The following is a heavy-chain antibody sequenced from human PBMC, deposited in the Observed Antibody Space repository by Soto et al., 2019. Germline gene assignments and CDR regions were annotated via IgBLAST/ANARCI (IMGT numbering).Heavy chain of an antibody. CDR1: GFTFSDYY. CDR3: ARDCGGGSYAY. CDR2: IGRSDTI. J-gene: IGHJ4*02. V-gene: IGHV3-11*01. Sequence: GGSLRLSCAASGFTFSDYYMSWIRQAPGKGLEWVSYIGRSDTIYYADSVKGRFTISRDNAKNSLYLQMNSLRAEDTAVYYCARDCGGGSYAYWGQGTLVTVSS. D-gene: IGHD1-26*01.